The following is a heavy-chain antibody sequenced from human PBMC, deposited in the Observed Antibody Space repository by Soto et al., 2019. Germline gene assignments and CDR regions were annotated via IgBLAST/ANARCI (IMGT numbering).Heavy chain of an antibody. CDR2: ISGSGGST. V-gene: IGHV3-23*01. D-gene: IGHD2-8*01. CDR1: GFTFSSYA. Sequence: GGSLRLSCAASGFTFSSYAMSWVRQAPGKGLEWVSAISGSGGSTYYADSVKGRFTISRDNSKNTLYLQMNSLRAEDTAVYYCAKSADCTNGVCYIETYDTLYDYWGQGTLVTVSS. CDR3: AKSADCTNGVCYIETYDTLYDY. J-gene: IGHJ4*02.